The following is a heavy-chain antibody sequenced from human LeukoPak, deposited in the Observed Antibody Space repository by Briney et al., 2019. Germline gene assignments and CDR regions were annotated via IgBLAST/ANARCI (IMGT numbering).Heavy chain of an antibody. Sequence: GGSLRLSCAASGFTFSSYWIHWVRQAPGKGLVWVSRINTDGSSTNYADSVRGRFTISRDNAKNTLYLQMNSLRAEDTAVYYCVRDEVTGSGIDYWGQGTLLTVSS. D-gene: IGHD6-19*01. J-gene: IGHJ4*02. CDR3: VRDEVTGSGIDY. CDR2: INTDGSST. CDR1: GFTFSSYW. V-gene: IGHV3-74*01.